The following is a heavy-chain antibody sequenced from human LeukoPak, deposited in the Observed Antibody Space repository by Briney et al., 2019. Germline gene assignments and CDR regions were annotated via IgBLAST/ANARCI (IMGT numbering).Heavy chain of an antibody. D-gene: IGHD6-6*01. CDR3: ARDSYSSSIRWFDS. CDR2: IDYSGST. CDR1: GGSISSGGYY. V-gene: IGHV4-31*03. J-gene: IGHJ5*01. Sequence: SETLSLTCTVSGGSISSGGYYWSWIRQDPGKGLEWIGYIDYSGSTYYNPSLKSRATISIDTSKNQFSLNLYSVTAADTAVYYCARDSYSSSIRWFDSWGQGTLVIVSS.